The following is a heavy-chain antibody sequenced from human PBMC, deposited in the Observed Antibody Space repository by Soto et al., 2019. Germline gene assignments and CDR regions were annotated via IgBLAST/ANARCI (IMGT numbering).Heavy chain of an antibody. CDR3: VKSRGGANYDFFD. J-gene: IGHJ4*02. V-gene: IGHV4-4*07. Sequence: PSETLSLTCTVSGASISGFYWSWIRKSAGKGLEWIGRIYATGTTDYNPSLKSRVMMSVDTSKKQFSLKLRSVTAADSAVYYCVKSRGGANYDFFDWGQGTQVTVSS. D-gene: IGHD3-3*01. CDR1: GASISGFY. CDR2: IYATGTT.